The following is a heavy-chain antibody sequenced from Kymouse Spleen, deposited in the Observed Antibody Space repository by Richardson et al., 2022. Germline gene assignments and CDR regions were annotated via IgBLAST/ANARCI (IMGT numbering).Heavy chain of an antibody. J-gene: IGHJ3*02. Sequence: EVQLVESGGGLVQPGGSLRLSCAASGFTFSSYSMNWVRQAPGKGLEWVSYISSSSSTIYYADSVKGRFTISRDNAKNSLYLQMNSLRDEDTAVYYCARDL*LRYFDWLSAFDIWGQGTMVTVSS. CDR3: ARDL*LRYFDWLSAFDI. V-gene: IGHV3-48*02. CDR2: ISSSSSTI. D-gene: IGHD3-9*01. CDR1: GFTFSSYS.